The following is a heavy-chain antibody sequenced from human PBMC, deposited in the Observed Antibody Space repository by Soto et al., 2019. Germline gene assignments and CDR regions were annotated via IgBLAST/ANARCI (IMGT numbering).Heavy chain of an antibody. V-gene: IGHV1-8*01. J-gene: IGHJ4*02. CDR1: GYTFTSYD. CDR2: MNPKSGGT. Sequence: QVQLVQSGAEVKSPGASVKVSCKASGYTFTSYDINWVRQATGQGFEWVGWMNPKSGGTRYIQKFQXXVXMXXDNYISTAYMELSSLTSEDTAVYYCARGPTGMIDYWGQGTLVTVSS. CDR3: ARGPTGMIDY.